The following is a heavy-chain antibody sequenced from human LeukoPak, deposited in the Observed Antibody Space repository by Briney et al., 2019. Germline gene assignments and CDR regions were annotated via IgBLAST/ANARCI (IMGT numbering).Heavy chain of an antibody. CDR1: GGSFSGYY. CDR2: INHSGST. CDR3: AAEQTYGDYGSVH. Sequence: PSETLSLTCAVYGGSFSGYYWSWIRQPPGKGLEWIGEINHSGSTNYNPSLKSRVTISVDTSKNQFSLKLSSVTAADTAAYYCAAEQTYGDYGSVHWGQGTLVTVSS. V-gene: IGHV4-34*01. D-gene: IGHD4-17*01. J-gene: IGHJ4*02.